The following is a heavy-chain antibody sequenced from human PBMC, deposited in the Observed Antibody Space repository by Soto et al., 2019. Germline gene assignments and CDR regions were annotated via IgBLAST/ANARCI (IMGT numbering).Heavy chain of an antibody. CDR3: ARVPLSYYYDSSGYSRAGPDYDFDI. J-gene: IGHJ3*02. D-gene: IGHD3-22*01. Sequence: ASVKVSCKASGGTFSSYAISWVRQAPGQGLEWMGGIIPIFGTANYAQKFQGRVTITADESTSTAYMELSSLRSEDTAVYYCARVPLSYYYDSSGYSRAGPDYDFDIWGQGTMVTVSS. CDR1: GGTFSSYA. V-gene: IGHV1-69*13. CDR2: IIPIFGTA.